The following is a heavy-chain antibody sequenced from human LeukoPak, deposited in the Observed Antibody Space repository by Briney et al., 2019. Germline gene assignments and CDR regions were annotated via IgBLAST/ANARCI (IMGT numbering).Heavy chain of an antibody. CDR2: IYYSNT. V-gene: IGHV4-59*08. J-gene: IGHJ4*02. CDR3: ARLKYGDYGLYYFDY. CDR1: GGSISSYY. Sequence: SETLSLTCTVSGGSISSYYWSWIRQPPGKGLETIGYIYYSNTNYNPSLKSRVTISVDTSKNQFSLKLSSVTAADTAVYYCARLKYGDYGLYYFDYWGQGTLVTVSS. D-gene: IGHD4-17*01.